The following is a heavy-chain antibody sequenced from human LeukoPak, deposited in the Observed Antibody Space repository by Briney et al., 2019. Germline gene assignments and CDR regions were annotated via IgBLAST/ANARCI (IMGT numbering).Heavy chain of an antibody. CDR3: ARTKPGAVPGDFDY. D-gene: IGHD6-19*01. CDR1: GGSISSYY. J-gene: IGHJ4*02. CDR2: IYYSGST. Sequence: SETLSLTCTVSGGSISSYYWSWIRQPPGKGLDWIGYIYYSGSTNYNPSLKSRVTISVDTSKNQFSLKLSSVTAADTAVYYCARTKPGAVPGDFDYWGQGTVVTVSS. V-gene: IGHV4-59*01.